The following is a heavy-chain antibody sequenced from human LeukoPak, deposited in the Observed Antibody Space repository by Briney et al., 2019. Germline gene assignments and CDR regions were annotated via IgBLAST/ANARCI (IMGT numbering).Heavy chain of an antibody. J-gene: IGHJ4*02. D-gene: IGHD2-2*01. CDR1: GYTFTSYD. Sequence: ASVKVSCKASGYTFTSYDINWVRQATGQGLEWMGWMNPNSGNTGYAQKFQGRVTITRNTSISTAYMELSRLRSDDTAVYYCAKGSKAEYFDYWGQGTLVTVSS. CDR2: MNPNSGNT. CDR3: AKGSKAEYFDY. V-gene: IGHV1-8*03.